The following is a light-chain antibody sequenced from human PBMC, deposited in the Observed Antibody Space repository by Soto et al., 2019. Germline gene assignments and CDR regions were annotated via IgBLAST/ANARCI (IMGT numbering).Light chain of an antibody. V-gene: IGKV3-20*01. Sequence: ETALSKSPGTLSLSPVEIATLSFLASQSVTNTYLAWYQQKPGQAPRLLIYGASNRATGIPDRFSGSGSGTDFTLTISRMEPEDFAVYYCQQYGGAFGGGTKVDIK. J-gene: IGKJ4*01. CDR1: QSVTNTY. CDR2: GAS. CDR3: QQYGGA.